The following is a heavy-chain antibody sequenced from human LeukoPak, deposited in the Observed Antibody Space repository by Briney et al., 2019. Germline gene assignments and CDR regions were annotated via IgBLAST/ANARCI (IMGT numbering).Heavy chain of an antibody. CDR1: GYSISSGYY. D-gene: IGHD6-13*01. Sequence: SETLSLTCTVSGYSISSGYYWGWIRQPPGKGLEWIGSIYHSGSTYYNPSLKSRVTISVDTSKNQFSLKLSSVTAADTAVYYCARDLPAAGTWVWFDYWGQGTLVTVSS. CDR2: IYHSGST. V-gene: IGHV4-38-2*02. J-gene: IGHJ4*02. CDR3: ARDLPAAGTWVWFDY.